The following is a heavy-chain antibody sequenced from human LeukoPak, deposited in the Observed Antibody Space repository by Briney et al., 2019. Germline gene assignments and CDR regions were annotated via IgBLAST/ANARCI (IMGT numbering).Heavy chain of an antibody. J-gene: IGHJ4*02. CDR3: AREGVTGLPH. CDR2: INHSGST. V-gene: IGHV4-34*01. CDR1: GGSFSGYY. D-gene: IGHD2-21*02. Sequence: SETLSLTCAVYGGSFSGYYWSWIRQPPGKGLEWIGEINHSGSTNYNPSLKSRVTISVDTSKNQFSLKLSSVTAADTAVYYCAREGVTGLPHWGQGTLVTVSS.